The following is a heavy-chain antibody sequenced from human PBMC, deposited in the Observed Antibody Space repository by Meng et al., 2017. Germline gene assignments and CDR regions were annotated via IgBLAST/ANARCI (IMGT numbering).Heavy chain of an antibody. Sequence: GESLKISCAASGFTFSAYRMNWVRQAPGKGPEWVSSISTSSIYIYYADSVKGRFTISRDNAKNSLYLQMNSLRAEDTAVYYCARVGSSWSIDYWGQGTLVTVSS. J-gene: IGHJ4*02. CDR1: GFTFSAYR. V-gene: IGHV3-21*01. D-gene: IGHD6-13*01. CDR2: ISTSSIYI. CDR3: ARVGSSWSIDY.